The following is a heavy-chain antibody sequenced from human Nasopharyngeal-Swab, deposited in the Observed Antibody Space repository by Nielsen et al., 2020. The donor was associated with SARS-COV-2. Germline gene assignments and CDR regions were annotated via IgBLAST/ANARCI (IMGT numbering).Heavy chain of an antibody. Sequence: GGSLRLSCAASGFTFSTYNMHWVRQAPGKGLGWVSSISGRTTYIYYADSMKGRFTTSRDNAKNSLYLQMSSLRAEDTAIYYCARGGQQPLWGQGTLVTVSS. J-gene: IGHJ4*02. CDR1: GFTFSTYN. D-gene: IGHD6-13*01. CDR3: ARGGQQPL. CDR2: ISGRTTYI. V-gene: IGHV3-21*01.